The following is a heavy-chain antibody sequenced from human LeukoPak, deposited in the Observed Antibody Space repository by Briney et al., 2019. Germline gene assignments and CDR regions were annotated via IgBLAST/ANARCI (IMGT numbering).Heavy chain of an antibody. CDR2: ITSSRSTI. CDR1: GFTFSGYS. Sequence: GGSLRLSCAASGFTFSGYSMNWVRQAPGRGLEWVSYITSSRSTIYYADSVKGRFTISRDNAKNSLYLQMNSLRAEDTAVYYCARVLGYSGYDLVDYWGQGTLVTVSS. J-gene: IGHJ4*02. CDR3: ARVLGYSGYDLVDY. D-gene: IGHD5-12*01. V-gene: IGHV3-48*01.